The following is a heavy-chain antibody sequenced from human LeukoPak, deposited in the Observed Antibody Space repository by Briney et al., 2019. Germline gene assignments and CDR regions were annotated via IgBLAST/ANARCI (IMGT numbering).Heavy chain of an antibody. CDR2: XIPIFGTA. V-gene: IGHV1-69*01. Sequence: GXGVEXXXGXIPIFGTANYAQKFQGRVTITADESTSTAYMELSSLRSEDTAVYYCARSGSRYSYYYYYMDVWGKGTTVTVSS. J-gene: IGHJ6*03. CDR3: ARSGSRYSYYYYYMDV. D-gene: IGHD1-1*01.